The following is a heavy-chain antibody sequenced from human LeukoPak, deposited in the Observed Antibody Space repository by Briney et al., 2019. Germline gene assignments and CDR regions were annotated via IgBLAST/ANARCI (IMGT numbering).Heavy chain of an antibody. CDR3: ATIKRGNIFGYFDF. CDR1: GASMNTHY. J-gene: IGHJ4*02. V-gene: IGHV4-59*11. Sequence: SETLSLICAVSGASMNTHYWSWLRQPPGKGLEWIGYMLDTVTTKDNPSLKSRFTLSADTSKNQFSLRLTSVTAADTAVYYCATIKRGNIFGYFDFWGQGIPVTVSS. D-gene: IGHD5-18*01. CDR2: MLDTVTT.